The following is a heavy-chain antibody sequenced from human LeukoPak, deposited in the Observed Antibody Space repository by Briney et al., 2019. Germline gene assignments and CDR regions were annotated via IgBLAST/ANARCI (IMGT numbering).Heavy chain of an antibody. V-gene: IGHV4-34*01. J-gene: IGHJ5*02. D-gene: IGHD6-13*01. CDR3: ARRGYSSSWKHPYNWFDP. Sequence: PSETLSLTCAVYGGSFSGYYWGWIRQPPGKGLEWIGEINHSGSTNYNPSLKSRVTISVDTSKNQFSLKLSSVTAADTAVYYCARRGYSSSWKHPYNWFDPWGQGTLVTVSS. CDR1: GGSFSGYY. CDR2: INHSGST.